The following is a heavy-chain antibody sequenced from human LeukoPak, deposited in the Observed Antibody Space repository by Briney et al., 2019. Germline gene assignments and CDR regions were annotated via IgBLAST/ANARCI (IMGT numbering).Heavy chain of an antibody. V-gene: IGHV3-11*01. Sequence: GGSLRLSCAASGFTFSDYYMSWIRQAPGKGLEWVPYISSSGSTIYYADSVKGRFTISRDNAKNSLYLQMNSLRAEDTAVYYCARDPLGITFGGVHDGVDYWGQGTLVTVSS. CDR1: GFTFSDYY. D-gene: IGHD3-16*01. J-gene: IGHJ4*02. CDR3: ARDPLGITFGGVHDGVDY. CDR2: ISSSGSTI.